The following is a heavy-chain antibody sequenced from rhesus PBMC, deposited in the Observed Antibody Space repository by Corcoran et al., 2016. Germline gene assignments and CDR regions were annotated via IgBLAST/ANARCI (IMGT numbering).Heavy chain of an antibody. V-gene: IGHV2-174*01. CDR2: IYWDDDK. J-gene: IGHJ4*01. Sequence: QVTLKESAPALVKPTQPLTLTCTFSGFSISTSGMGVGWIRQPPGKALEWLALIYWDDDKYYSTSLKSTLTISKDTSKNQVVLTMTNMDPVDTATYYCARKLAGTTVDYWGQGVLVTVSS. CDR3: ARKLAGTTVDY. CDR1: GFSISTSGMG. D-gene: IGHD1-14*01.